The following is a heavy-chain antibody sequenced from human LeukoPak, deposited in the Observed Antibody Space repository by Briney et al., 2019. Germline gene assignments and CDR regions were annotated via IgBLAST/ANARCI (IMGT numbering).Heavy chain of an antibody. J-gene: IGHJ4*02. CDR3: ARASLVDYPTLDF. Sequence: ASVKVSCKTSGYNFTTYDINWVRQATGQEPERMGWMNPNSGDTGSVQKFQGRVTMTCNTSIGTAYMELSSLTSEDTAIYYCARASLVDYPTLDFWGQGTLVTVSS. CDR2: MNPNSGDT. D-gene: IGHD4-11*01. CDR1: GYNFTTYD. V-gene: IGHV1-8*01.